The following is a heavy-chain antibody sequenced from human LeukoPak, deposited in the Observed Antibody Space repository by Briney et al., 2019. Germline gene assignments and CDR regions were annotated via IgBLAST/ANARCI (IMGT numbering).Heavy chain of an antibody. Sequence: PGGSLRLSCAASGFTFSSYSMNWVRQAPGKGLEWVSSISSSSSYIYYADSVKGRFTISRDNSKNTLYLQMNSLRAEDTAVYYCAKDHDYGDLYYFDYWGQGTLVTVSS. D-gene: IGHD4-17*01. CDR3: AKDHDYGDLYYFDY. V-gene: IGHV3-21*04. J-gene: IGHJ4*02. CDR1: GFTFSSYS. CDR2: ISSSSSYI.